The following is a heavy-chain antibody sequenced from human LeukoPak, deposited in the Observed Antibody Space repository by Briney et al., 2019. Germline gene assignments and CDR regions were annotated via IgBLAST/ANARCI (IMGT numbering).Heavy chain of an antibody. J-gene: IGHJ6*02. CDR3: ARAPKRYSSGWSQRVYGMDV. CDR2: INHSGST. CDR1: GVSFSGYY. D-gene: IGHD6-19*01. V-gene: IGHV4-34*01. Sequence: SETLSLTCAVYGVSFSGYYWSWIRQPPGKGLEWIGEINHSGSTNYNPSLKSRVTISVDTSKNQFSLKLSSVTAADTAVYYCARAPKRYSSGWSQRVYGMDVWGQGTTVTVSS.